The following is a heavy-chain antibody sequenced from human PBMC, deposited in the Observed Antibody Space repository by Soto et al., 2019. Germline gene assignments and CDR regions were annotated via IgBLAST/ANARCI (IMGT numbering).Heavy chain of an antibody. Sequence: PGESLKISCKGSGYSFTSYWIGWVRQMPGKGLEWMGIIYPGDSDTRYSPSFQGQVTISADKSISTAYLQWSSLKASDTAMYYCARSRTTFYYYYGIDVWGQGTTVTVSS. D-gene: IGHD3-10*02. J-gene: IGHJ6*01. CDR3: ARSRTTFYYYYGIDV. CDR1: GYSFTSYW. V-gene: IGHV5-51*01. CDR2: IYPGDSDT.